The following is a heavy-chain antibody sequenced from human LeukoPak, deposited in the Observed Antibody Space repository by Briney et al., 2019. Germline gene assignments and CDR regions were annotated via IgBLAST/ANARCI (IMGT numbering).Heavy chain of an antibody. V-gene: IGHV4-59*11. J-gene: IGHJ5*02. CDR3: ARGGLGSSWSNWFDP. CDR2: IYYSGST. D-gene: IGHD6-13*01. CDR1: GGSISSHY. Sequence: SETLSLTCTVSGGSISSHYWSWIRQPPGKGLERIGYIYYSGSTNYNPSLKSRVTISVDTSKNQFSLKLSSVTAADTAVYYCARGGLGSSWSNWFDPWGQGTLVTVSS.